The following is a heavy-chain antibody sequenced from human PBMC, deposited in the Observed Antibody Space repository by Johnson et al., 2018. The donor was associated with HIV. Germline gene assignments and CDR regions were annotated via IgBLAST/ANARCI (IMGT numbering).Heavy chain of an antibody. CDR3: ARDEDTAMVPDAFDI. J-gene: IGHJ3*02. D-gene: IGHD5-18*01. Sequence: QMLLVESGGGVVQPGRSLRLSCAASGFTFSSYAMHWVRQAPGKGLEWVAVISYDGRNKYYADSVKRRFTISRDNSKNTLYLQMKSLSAEDTAVYYCARDEDTAMVPDAFDIWGQGTMVTVSS. V-gene: IGHV3-30-3*01. CDR1: GFTFSSYA. CDR2: ISYDGRNK.